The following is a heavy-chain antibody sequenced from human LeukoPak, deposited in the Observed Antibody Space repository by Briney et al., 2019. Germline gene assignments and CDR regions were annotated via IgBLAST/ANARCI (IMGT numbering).Heavy chain of an antibody. CDR3: ARDIKDGSGWLIVMY. D-gene: IGHD6-19*01. J-gene: IGHJ4*02. CDR2: INPNSGGT. V-gene: IGHV1-2*02. CDR1: GYTFTGYY. Sequence: ASVKVSCKASGYTFTGYYMHWVRQAPGQGLEWMGWINPNSGGTNYAQKFQGRATMTRDTSISTAYMELSRLRSDDTAVYYCARDIKDGSGWLIVMYWGQGTLVTVSS.